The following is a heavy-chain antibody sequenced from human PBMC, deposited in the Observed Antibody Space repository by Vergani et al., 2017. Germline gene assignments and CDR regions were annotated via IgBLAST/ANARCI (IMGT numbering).Heavy chain of an antibody. CDR1: GFTFSDYY. J-gene: IGHJ6*02. Sequence: QVQLVESGGGLVKPGGSLRLSCAAAGFTFSDYYMSWIRQAPGKGLEWVSCISSSSYTNYADSVKGRFTISRDNAKNSLYLQMNSLRADDTAVYYCARSLESALGQYYYYGMDVWGQGTTVTVSS. D-gene: IGHD1-1*01. V-gene: IGHV3-11*05. CDR2: ISSSSYT. CDR3: ARSLESALGQYYYYGMDV.